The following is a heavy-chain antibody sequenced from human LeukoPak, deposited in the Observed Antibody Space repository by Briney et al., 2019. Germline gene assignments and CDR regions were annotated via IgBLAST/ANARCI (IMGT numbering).Heavy chain of an antibody. Sequence: GGSLRLSCAASGFTFSSYSMNWVRQAPGKGLEWVSSISSSSSYIYYADSVKGRFTISRDNAKNSLYLQMNSLRAEDTAVYYCARAVDTAMVHYYYYYMDVWGKGTTVTVSS. V-gene: IGHV3-21*01. CDR3: ARAVDTAMVHYYYYYMDV. J-gene: IGHJ6*03. CDR2: ISSSSSYI. CDR1: GFTFSSYS. D-gene: IGHD5-18*01.